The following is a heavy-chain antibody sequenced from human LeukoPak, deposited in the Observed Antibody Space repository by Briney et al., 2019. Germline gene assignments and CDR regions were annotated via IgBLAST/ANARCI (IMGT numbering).Heavy chain of an antibody. CDR3: ARGDYDSSGPKDAFDI. D-gene: IGHD3-22*01. J-gene: IGHJ3*02. Sequence: SETLSLTCAVYGGSLSDYYWSWIRQPPGKGLEGIGDINHSGSTIYKVSLKSRVTISVDTSKNQFSLKLSSVTAADTAFYYCARGDYDSSGPKDAFDIWGQGTMVTVSS. CDR2: INHSGST. V-gene: IGHV4-34*01. CDR1: GGSLSDYY.